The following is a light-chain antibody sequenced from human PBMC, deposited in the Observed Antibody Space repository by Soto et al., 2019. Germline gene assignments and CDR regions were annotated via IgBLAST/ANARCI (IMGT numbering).Light chain of an antibody. CDR1: QGISSY. J-gene: IGKJ1*01. V-gene: IGKV1-8*01. CDR3: QQYYSYPQT. Sequence: AIRMTQPPSSLSASTGDRVTITCRASQGISSYLAWYQQKPGKAPKLLIYAASTLQSGVPSRFSGSGSVTDFTLTISCLQSEDFATYYCQQYYSYPQTFCQGTKVEIK. CDR2: AAS.